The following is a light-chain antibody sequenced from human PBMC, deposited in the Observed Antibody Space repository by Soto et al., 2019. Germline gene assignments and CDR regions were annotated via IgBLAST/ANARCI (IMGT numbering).Light chain of an antibody. Sequence: EILLTQSPGTLSLSPGERATLSCMASQSINYNYLAWYQQKRGQAPRLLIYGASSRATGIPDRFSGSGSGTDFTLTISRLEPEDFAVYYCQQYGGSPQTFGQGTKVEIK. CDR2: GAS. CDR3: QQYGGSPQT. CDR1: QSINYNY. V-gene: IGKV3-20*01. J-gene: IGKJ1*01.